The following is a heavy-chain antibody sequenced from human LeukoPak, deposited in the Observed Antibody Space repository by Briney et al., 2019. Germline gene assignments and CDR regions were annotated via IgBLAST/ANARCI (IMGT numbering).Heavy chain of an antibody. CDR2: ISYDESNK. J-gene: IGHJ4*02. D-gene: IGHD6-13*01. CDR3: AKALSYSSSSILEC. CDR1: GFTFSSYG. V-gene: IGHV3-30*18. Sequence: PGGSLRLSCAASGFTFSSYGMRWVRQAPGKGLEWVAIISYDESNKYYADSVKGRYTISRDNSKNTLYLQMNSLRPEDTAVYYCAKALSYSSSSILECWGQGTLVTVSS.